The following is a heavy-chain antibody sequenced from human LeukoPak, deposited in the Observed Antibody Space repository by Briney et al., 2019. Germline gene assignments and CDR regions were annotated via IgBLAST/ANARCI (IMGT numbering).Heavy chain of an antibody. CDR1: GFTFSSYI. Sequence: GGSLRLSCEVSGFTFSSYIMTWVRQAPGKGLEWVSSISSSTSYIYYADSVKGRFTISRDNAKNSLYLQMNSLRAEDTAVYYCARVSYGSGSYPFDYWGQGTLVTVSS. D-gene: IGHD3-10*01. CDR2: ISSSTSYI. V-gene: IGHV3-21*01. CDR3: ARVSYGSGSYPFDY. J-gene: IGHJ4*02.